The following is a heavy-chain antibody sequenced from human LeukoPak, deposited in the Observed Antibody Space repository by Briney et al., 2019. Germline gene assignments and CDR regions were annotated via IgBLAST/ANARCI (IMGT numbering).Heavy chain of an antibody. CDR3: AREDTATVFDY. CDR1: GFTVSSNY. J-gene: IGHJ4*02. D-gene: IGHD5-18*01. CDR2: ISTSDRTI. V-gene: IGHV3-11*04. Sequence: GGSLRLSCAASGFTVSSNYMSWVRQAPGKGLEWVSYISTSDRTIYYADSVKGRFTISRDNAKNSLYLQMNSLRAEDTAVYYCAREDTATVFDYWGQGTLVTVSS.